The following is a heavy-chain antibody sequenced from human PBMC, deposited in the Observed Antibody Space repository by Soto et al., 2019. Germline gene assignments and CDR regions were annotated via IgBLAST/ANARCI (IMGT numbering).Heavy chain of an antibody. CDR2: ISGSGGST. CDR1: GFTFSSYD. J-gene: IGHJ4*02. D-gene: IGHD6-13*01. Sequence: GASLRLSCKTYGFTFSSYDMSWVRQAPGKGLEWVSAISGSGGSTYYADSVKGRFTISRDNAKNSLYLQMNSLRAEDTAVYYCARAGGSSSWYVVYWGQGT. CDR3: ARAGGSSSWYVVY. V-gene: IGHV3-23*01.